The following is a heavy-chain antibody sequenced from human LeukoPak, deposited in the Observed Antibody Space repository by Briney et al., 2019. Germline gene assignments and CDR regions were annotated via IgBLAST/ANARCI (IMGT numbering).Heavy chain of an antibody. CDR3: ARAYDYGDYALGY. J-gene: IGHJ4*02. CDR2: ISYDGSNK. V-gene: IGHV3-30*04. D-gene: IGHD4-17*01. Sequence: GGSLRLSCAASGFTFSCYAMSWVRQAPGKGLEWVAVISYDGSNKYYADSVKGRFTTSRDNSKNTLYLQMNSLRAEDTAVYYCARAYDYGDYALGYWGQGTLVTVSS. CDR1: GFTFSCYA.